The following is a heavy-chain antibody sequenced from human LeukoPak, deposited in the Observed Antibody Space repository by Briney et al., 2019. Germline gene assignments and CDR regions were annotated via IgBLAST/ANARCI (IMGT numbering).Heavy chain of an antibody. D-gene: IGHD3-22*01. V-gene: IGHV4-39*01. CDR2: IYYSGSS. Sequence: SETLSLTCTVSGGSISSSFNYWGWIRQPPGKGLEWIGSIYYSGSSYYNPSLKSRVTISVDTSKNQFSLKLSSVTAADTAAYYCASLPYYYDSSGFVWGQGTLVTVSS. CDR1: GGSISSSFNY. CDR3: ASLPYYYDSSGFV. J-gene: IGHJ4*02.